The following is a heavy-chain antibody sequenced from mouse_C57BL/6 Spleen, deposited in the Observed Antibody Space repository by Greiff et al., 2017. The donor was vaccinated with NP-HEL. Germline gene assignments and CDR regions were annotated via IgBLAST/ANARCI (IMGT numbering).Heavy chain of an antibody. CDR3: ARLPYYDYDGGFAY. Sequence: VQGVESGAELMKPGASVKLSCKATGYTFTGYWIEWVKQRPGPGLEWIGEVLPGSGSTKYNEKFKGKATLPADTSSNTADMQLSSMTTDDSAIYYCARLPYYDYDGGFAYWGQGTLVTVSA. J-gene: IGHJ3*01. V-gene: IGHV1-9*01. CDR2: VLPGSGST. CDR1: GYTFTGYW. D-gene: IGHD2-4*01.